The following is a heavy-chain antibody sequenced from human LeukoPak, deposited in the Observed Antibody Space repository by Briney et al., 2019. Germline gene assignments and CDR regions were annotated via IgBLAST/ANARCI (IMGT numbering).Heavy chain of an antibody. J-gene: IGHJ4*02. D-gene: IGHD3-3*01. CDR1: GFTFSSHA. V-gene: IGHV3-23*01. CDR2: IGGSSGST. CDR3: ARDPGVVAFHYLDY. Sequence: PGGSLRLSCAASGFTFSSHAMAWVRQAPGKGLVGVSAIGGSSGSTYYADSVKGRFTISRDNSKNTVYLQMNNLRADDTAVYYCARDPGVVAFHYLDYWGQGTLVTVS.